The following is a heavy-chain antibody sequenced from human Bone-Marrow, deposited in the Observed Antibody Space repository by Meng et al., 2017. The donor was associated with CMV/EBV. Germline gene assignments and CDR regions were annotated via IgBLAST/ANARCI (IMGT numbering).Heavy chain of an antibody. CDR3: ARGIRGPYSSSSA. CDR1: GYTFTGSY. D-gene: IGHD6-6*01. CDR2: INPDSGGR. V-gene: IGHV1-2*02. Sequence: ASVKVSCKASGYTFTGSYMHWVRQAPGQGLEWMGWINPDSGGRNFAKKFQGRVTMTRDTSISTAYMELTRLRSDDTAVYYCARGIRGPYSSSSAWGQGTRVTGSS. J-gene: IGHJ5*02.